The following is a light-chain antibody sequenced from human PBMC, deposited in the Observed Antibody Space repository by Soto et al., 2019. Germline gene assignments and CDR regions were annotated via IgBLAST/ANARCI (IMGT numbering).Light chain of an antibody. CDR2: LNSDGSH. V-gene: IGLV4-69*01. J-gene: IGLJ2*01. CDR1: GGHNNYA. CDR3: QTWGSGIHVV. Sequence: QSVLIQSPSASASLGASVNLTCTLRGGHNNYAIAWHQQQPEKGPRYLITLNSDGSHKKGDGIPDRFSGSSSGAERYLTISSLQSEDEADYYCQTWGSGIHVVFGGGTKVTVL.